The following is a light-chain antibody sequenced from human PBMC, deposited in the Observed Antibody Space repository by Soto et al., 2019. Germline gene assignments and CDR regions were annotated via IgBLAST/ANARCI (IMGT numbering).Light chain of an antibody. J-gene: IGKJ1*01. CDR1: QSVSSSS. V-gene: IGKV3-20*01. CDR3: QQYGSSPIT. CDR2: GAS. Sequence: EIVLTQSPGTLSLSPGERATLSCRASQSVSSSSLAWYQQKPGQAPSLLINGASSKATSVPDRFSGSGSGTDFTLTITRLEPEDFAVYYCQQYGSSPITFGQGNKVEIK.